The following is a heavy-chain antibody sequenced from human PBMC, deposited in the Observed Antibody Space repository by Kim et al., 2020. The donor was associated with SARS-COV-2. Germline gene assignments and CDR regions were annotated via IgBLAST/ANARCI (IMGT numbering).Heavy chain of an antibody. Sequence: GGSLRLSCAASGFTFSDYYMSWIRQAPGKGLEWVSYISSRGSTIYYADSVKGRFTISRENAKNSLYLQMNSLRAEDTAVYYCAREGRSGGYYYGMDVWGQGNTVTVSS. CDR1: GFTFSDYY. J-gene: IGHJ6*02. CDR3: AREGRSGGYYYGMDV. CDR2: ISSRGSTI. V-gene: IGHV3-11*01. D-gene: IGHD3-3*01.